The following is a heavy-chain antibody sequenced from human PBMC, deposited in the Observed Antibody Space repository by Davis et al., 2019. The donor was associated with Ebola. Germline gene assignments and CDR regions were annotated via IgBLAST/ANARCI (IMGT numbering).Heavy chain of an antibody. CDR2: INPSGGST. Sequence: ASVKVSCKASGYTFTSYYMHWVRQAPGQGLEWMGIINPSGGSTSYAQKFQGRVTMTEDTSTDTAYMELSSLRSEDTAVYYCATDLLYYYDSSGRNAFDIWGQGTMVTVSS. CDR3: ATDLLYYYDSSGRNAFDI. CDR1: GYTFTSYY. D-gene: IGHD3-22*01. J-gene: IGHJ3*02. V-gene: IGHV1-46*01.